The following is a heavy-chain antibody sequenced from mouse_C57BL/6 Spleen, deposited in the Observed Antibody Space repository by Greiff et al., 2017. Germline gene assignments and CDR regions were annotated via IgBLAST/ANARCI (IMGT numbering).Heavy chain of an antibody. J-gene: IGHJ3*01. CDR2: IRNRANGYTT. V-gene: IGHV7-3*01. CDR1: GFTFTDYY. CDR3: ASCRGSLAWFSY. D-gene: IGHD3-1*01. Sequence: EVKVVESGGGLVQPGGSLSLSCAASGFTFTDYYMSWVRQPPGKALEWLGFIRNRANGYTTEYSSSVKGRLTISRDNSQSILYLQMNALRAEDSATDYCASCRGSLAWFSYWGHGTLVTVSA.